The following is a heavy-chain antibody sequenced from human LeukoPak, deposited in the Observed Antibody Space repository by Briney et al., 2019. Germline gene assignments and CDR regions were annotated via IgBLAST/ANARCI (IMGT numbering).Heavy chain of an antibody. CDR3: ARASYVDTAMVSLQFDY. Sequence: SETLSLTCTVSGGSISSSSYYWGWIRQPPGKGLEWIGSIYYSGSTYYNPSLKSRVTISVDTSKNQFSLKLSSVTAADTAVYYCARASYVDTAMVSLQFDYWGQGTLVTVSS. D-gene: IGHD5-18*01. J-gene: IGHJ4*02. CDR2: IYYSGST. V-gene: IGHV4-39*07. CDR1: GGSISSSSYY.